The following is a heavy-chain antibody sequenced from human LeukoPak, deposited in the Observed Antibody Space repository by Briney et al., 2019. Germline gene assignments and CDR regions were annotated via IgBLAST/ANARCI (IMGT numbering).Heavy chain of an antibody. J-gene: IGHJ6*03. CDR3: ARDLGYSSSSGYYYYMDV. CDR1: GGTFSSYA. Sequence: SVKVSCKASGGTFSSYAISWVRQAPGQGLEWMGGIIPIFGTANYAQKFQGRVTITTDESTSTAYMELSSLRSEDTAVYYCARDLGYSSSSGYYYYMDVWGKGTTVTVSS. CDR2: IIPIFGTA. V-gene: IGHV1-69*05. D-gene: IGHD6-6*01.